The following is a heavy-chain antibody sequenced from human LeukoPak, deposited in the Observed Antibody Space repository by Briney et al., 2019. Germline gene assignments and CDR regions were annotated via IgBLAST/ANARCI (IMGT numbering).Heavy chain of an antibody. J-gene: IGHJ4*02. V-gene: IGHV3-66*01. Sequence: GGSLRLSCAASGFIFSNYAMSWVRQAPGKGLEWVSVIYSGGSTYYADSVKGRFTISRDSSKNTLYLQMNGLRAEDTAVYYCARGRGYWGQGTLVTVSS. CDR2: IYSGGST. CDR3: ARGRGY. CDR1: GFIFSNYA.